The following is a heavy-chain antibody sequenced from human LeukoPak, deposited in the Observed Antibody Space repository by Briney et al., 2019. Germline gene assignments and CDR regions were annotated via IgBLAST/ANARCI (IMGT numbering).Heavy chain of an antibody. CDR2: TSGSGGST. J-gene: IGHJ2*01. D-gene: IGHD6-13*01. V-gene: IGHV3-23*01. Sequence: GGSLRLSCAASGFTFSSYSMNWVRQAPGKGLEWVSATSGSGGSTYYADSVKGRFTISRDNSKNTLHLQMNSLRAEDTAVYYCAKAAGDGRWYFDLWGRGTLVSASS. CDR3: AKAAGDGRWYFDL. CDR1: GFTFSSYS.